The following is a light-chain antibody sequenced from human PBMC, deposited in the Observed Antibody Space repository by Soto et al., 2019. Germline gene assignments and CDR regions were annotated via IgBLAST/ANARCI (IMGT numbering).Light chain of an antibody. Sequence: QSALTQPRSVSGSPGQSVTISCTGTSSDVGGYNYVSWYQQHPGKAPKLMIYDVSKRPSGVPDRFSGSKSGNTASLTISGLQAADEADYYFCSYAGSYTHVFGTGTKLTVL. J-gene: IGLJ1*01. CDR2: DVS. CDR1: SSDVGGYNY. CDR3: CSYAGSYTHV. V-gene: IGLV2-11*01.